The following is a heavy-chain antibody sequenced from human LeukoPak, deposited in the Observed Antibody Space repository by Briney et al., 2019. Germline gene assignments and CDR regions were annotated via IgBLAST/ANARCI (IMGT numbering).Heavy chain of an antibody. CDR1: GGSISSYY. V-gene: IGHV4-59*01. CDR3: ARVHSSGWYLFDY. D-gene: IGHD6-19*01. CDR2: IYYSGRT. J-gene: IGHJ4*02. Sequence: SETLSLTRTVSGGSISSYYWSWIRQPPGKGLEWIGYIYYSGRTNYNPSLKSRVTISVDTSKSQFSLKLSSVTAADTAVYYCARVHSSGWYLFDYWGQGTLVTVSS.